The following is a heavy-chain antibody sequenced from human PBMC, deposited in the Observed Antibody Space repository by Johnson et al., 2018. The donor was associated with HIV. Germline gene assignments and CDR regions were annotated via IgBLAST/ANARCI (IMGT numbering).Heavy chain of an antibody. D-gene: IGHD5/OR15-5a*01. V-gene: IGHV3-30*04. CDR3: ARGIIVSPDAFDF. CDR1: GFNFSSYD. CDR2: ISYDGSNK. J-gene: IGHJ3*01. Sequence: QVQLVESGGGVVQPGRSLRLSCVVSGFNFSSYDIDWVRQAPGKGLEWLAAISYDGSNKFYADSVQGRFTISSDNSKNTLYLQMNSLRREDTAVYYCARGIIVSPDAFDFWGLGTRVTVSS.